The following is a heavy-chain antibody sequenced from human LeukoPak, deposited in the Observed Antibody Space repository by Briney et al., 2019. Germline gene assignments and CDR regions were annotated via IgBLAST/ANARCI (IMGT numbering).Heavy chain of an antibody. CDR2: INPNSGGT. Sequence: ASVKVSCKASGYTFTGYYMHWVRQAPGQGLEWMGWINPNSGGTNYAQKFRGRVTMTRDTSISTAYMELSRLRSDDTAVYYCARGIVVPAAGDDAFDIWGQGTMVTVSS. CDR1: GYTFTGYY. J-gene: IGHJ3*02. V-gene: IGHV1-2*02. CDR3: ARGIVVPAAGDDAFDI. D-gene: IGHD2-2*01.